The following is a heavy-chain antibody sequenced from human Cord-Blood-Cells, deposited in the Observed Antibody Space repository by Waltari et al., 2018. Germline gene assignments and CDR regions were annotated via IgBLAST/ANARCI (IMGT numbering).Heavy chain of an antibody. D-gene: IGHD6-13*01. J-gene: IGHJ3*02. Sequence: VQPQESGPVLVKPSGTLSLTSAVSGGSISTRNRWTWVRQHPGKGLEWIGEFYNSGSTNYNPSLKSRVTISVDKSKNQFSLKLSSVTAADTAVYYCARVRYSSSFEAFDIWGQGTMVTVSS. CDR3: ARVRYSSSFEAFDI. V-gene: IGHV4-4*02. CDR2: FYNSGST. CDR1: GGSISTRNR.